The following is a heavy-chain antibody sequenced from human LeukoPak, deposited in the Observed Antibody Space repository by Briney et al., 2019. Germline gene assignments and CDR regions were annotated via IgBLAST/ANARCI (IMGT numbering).Heavy chain of an antibody. CDR3: ARAVNCFDP. V-gene: IGHV4-30-4*01. CDR1: GGSISSGDYY. Sequence: MTAETLSLTCTFSGGSISSGDYYWSWIRQPPGKGLEWIGYMYYSGSTYYHRSLKSRVTISVDTPKHQSSLTPSSGTAADTAGYCWARAVNCFDPWGPGTLVTVSS. CDR2: MYYSGST. J-gene: IGHJ5*02.